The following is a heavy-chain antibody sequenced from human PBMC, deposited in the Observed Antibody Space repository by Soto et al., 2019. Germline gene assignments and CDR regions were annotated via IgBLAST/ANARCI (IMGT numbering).Heavy chain of an antibody. CDR3: ARDYISGWSTNLWGKGENWFDP. CDR1: GYTFTSYG. CDR2: ISTYNGKT. D-gene: IGHD6-19*01. Sequence: QVQLVQSGAEVKKPGASVKVSCKTSGYTFTSYGITWGRQAPGQGREWRGWISTYNGKTKYAQKVQGRVTMTTDTSTSTAYMELRSLRSADTAVYYCARDYISGWSTNLWGKGENWFDPWGQGTLVTVSS. V-gene: IGHV1-18*01. J-gene: IGHJ5*02.